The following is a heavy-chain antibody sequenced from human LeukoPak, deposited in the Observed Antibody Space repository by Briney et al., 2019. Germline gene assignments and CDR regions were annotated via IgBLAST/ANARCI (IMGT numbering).Heavy chain of an antibody. D-gene: IGHD6-13*01. CDR2: IFYSGTT. CDR3: ATYRLGAATFDY. Sequence: PSETLSLTCSVSGGSISSSNYHWGWIRQPPGKGLEWIGSIFYSGTTYYNPSLKSRVTISIDTSKNQFSLKLSSVTAADTAVYYCATYRLGAATFDYWGQGTLVTVSS. J-gene: IGHJ4*02. V-gene: IGHV4-39*01. CDR1: GGSISSSNYH.